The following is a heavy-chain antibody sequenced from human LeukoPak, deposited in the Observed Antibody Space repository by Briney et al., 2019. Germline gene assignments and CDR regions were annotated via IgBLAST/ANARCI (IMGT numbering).Heavy chain of an antibody. J-gene: IGHJ4*02. Sequence: PGRALRLSCTASGFTFGDYAMSWFRQAPGKGLEWVGFVRSKAYGGTTEYAASVKGKFTISRDESKSIAHLQMNSLMTEDTAVYYCTVALYTTYYYDSSGYYPPPDYWGQGTLVTVSS. CDR3: TVALYTTYYYDSSGYYPPPDY. V-gene: IGHV3-49*03. D-gene: IGHD3-22*01. CDR2: VRSKAYGGTT. CDR1: GFTFGDYA.